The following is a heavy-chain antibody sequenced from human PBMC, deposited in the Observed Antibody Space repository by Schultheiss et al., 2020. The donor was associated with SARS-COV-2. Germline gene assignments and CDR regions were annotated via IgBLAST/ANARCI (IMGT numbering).Heavy chain of an antibody. CDR1: GYSIRSDYY. J-gene: IGHJ6*02. CDR3: ATGLMTTVTTSAMDV. V-gene: IGHV4-38-2*01. Sequence: SETLSLTCAVSGYSIRSDYYWGFIRQPPGKGLEWIGEINHSGSTNYNPSLKSRVTISVDTSKNQFSLKLSSVTAADTAVYYCATGLMTTVTTSAMDVWGQGTTVTVSS. CDR2: INHSGST. D-gene: IGHD4-17*01.